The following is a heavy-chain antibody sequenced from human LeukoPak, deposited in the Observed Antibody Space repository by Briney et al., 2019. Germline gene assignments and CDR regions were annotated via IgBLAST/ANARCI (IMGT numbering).Heavy chain of an antibody. V-gene: IGHV1-8*01. J-gene: IGHJ4*02. CDR3: ARDWGIQQWPPSYFDY. Sequence: ASVKVSCKASGYTFTSYDINWVRQATGQGLEWMGWMNPNSGNTDYAQKFQGRVTMTRDTSTSTVYMELTSLRSEDTAMYYCARDWGIQQWPPSYFDYWGQGTLVTVSS. CDR1: GYTFTSYD. D-gene: IGHD5-18*01. CDR2: MNPNSGNT.